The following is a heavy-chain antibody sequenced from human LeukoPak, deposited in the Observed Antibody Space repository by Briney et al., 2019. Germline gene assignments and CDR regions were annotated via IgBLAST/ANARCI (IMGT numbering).Heavy chain of an antibody. CDR3: ARAGDYWSHYFDY. D-gene: IGHD4-17*01. CDR1: GGSISSYY. Sequence: XTVSGGSISSYYWSWIRQPPGKGXEWIGYIYYSGSTNYNPSLKSRLTISVDTSKNQISLNLTSVTAADAAVYYCARAGDYWSHYFDYWGQGTVVTVSS. V-gene: IGHV4-59*08. CDR2: IYYSGST. J-gene: IGHJ4*02.